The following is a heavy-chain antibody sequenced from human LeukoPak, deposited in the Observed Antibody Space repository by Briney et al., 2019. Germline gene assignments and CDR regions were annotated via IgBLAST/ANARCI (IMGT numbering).Heavy chain of an antibody. CDR1: GFTFSSYN. Sequence: GGSLRLSCAASGFTFSSYNMNWVRQAPGKGLEWVSSITSGSSYRFYADSVKGRFTISRDNAKNSLYLQMNSLRAEDTAVYYCARGVVVAASVFDPWGQGTLVTVSS. D-gene: IGHD2-15*01. CDR3: ARGVVVAASVFDP. CDR2: ITSGSSYR. J-gene: IGHJ5*02. V-gene: IGHV3-21*01.